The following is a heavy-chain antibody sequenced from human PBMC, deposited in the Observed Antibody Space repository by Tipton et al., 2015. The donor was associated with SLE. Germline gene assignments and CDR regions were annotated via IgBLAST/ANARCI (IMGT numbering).Heavy chain of an antibody. CDR3: ARGSAAAGPGAY. V-gene: IGHV4-34*01. CDR2: INHSGST. D-gene: IGHD6-13*01. Sequence: TLSLTCAVYGGSFSGYYWSWIRQPPGKGLEWIGEINHSGSTNYNPSLKSRVTISVDTSKSQFSLKLSSVTAADTAVYYCARGSAAAGPGAYWGQGTLVNVSS. CDR1: GGSFSGYY. J-gene: IGHJ4*02.